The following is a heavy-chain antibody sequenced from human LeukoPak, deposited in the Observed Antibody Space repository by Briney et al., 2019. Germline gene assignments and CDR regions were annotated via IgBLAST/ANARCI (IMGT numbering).Heavy chain of an antibody. D-gene: IGHD3-22*01. CDR2: ISTSGSTI. CDR1: GFTFSDYY. Sequence: GGSLRLSCAAYGFTFSDYYMSWIRQAPGKGLEWVSYISTSGSTIYYADSVKGRFTISRDNAKNSLYLQMNSLRAEDTAVYYCARCYDSSGYYSNYHMDVWGKGTTVTVS. CDR3: ARCYDSSGYYSNYHMDV. J-gene: IGHJ6*03. V-gene: IGHV3-11*04.